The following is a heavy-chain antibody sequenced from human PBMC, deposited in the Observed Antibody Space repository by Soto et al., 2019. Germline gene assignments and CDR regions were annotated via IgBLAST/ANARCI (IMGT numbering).Heavy chain of an antibody. D-gene: IGHD3-22*01. Sequence: GESLKISCKGSGYNFITYWISWVRKMPGKGLEWMGRIDPSDSYTNYSPSFQGHVTFSVDKSISTAYLQWSSLKASDTAIYYCARHFYDSGGYYSRWFDPWGQGTLVTVSS. V-gene: IGHV5-10-1*01. J-gene: IGHJ5*02. CDR3: ARHFYDSGGYYSRWFDP. CDR2: IDPSDSYT. CDR1: GYNFITYW.